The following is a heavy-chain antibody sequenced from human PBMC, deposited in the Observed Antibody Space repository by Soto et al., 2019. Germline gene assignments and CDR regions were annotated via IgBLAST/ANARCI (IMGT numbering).Heavy chain of an antibody. CDR3: VRTSITSQYGAGYFEY. CDR1: GGSISSSSY. CDR2: IPYTGST. V-gene: IGHV4-39*01. J-gene: IGHJ4*02. D-gene: IGHD2-2*01. Sequence: KPSETLSLTCTVSGGSISSSSYWGWIRQPPGKGLEWIGSIPYTGSTYYNPSLKSRVTVSVDTSKNQFSLKLSSVTAADTAVYYCVRTSITSQYGAGYFEYWGQGTLVTVSS.